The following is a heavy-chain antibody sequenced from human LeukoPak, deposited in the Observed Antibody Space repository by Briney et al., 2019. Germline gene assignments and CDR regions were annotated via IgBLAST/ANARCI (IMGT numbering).Heavy chain of an antibody. CDR3: AKSSRDHDAFDI. CDR1: GFTFSSYG. J-gene: IGHJ3*02. V-gene: IGHV3-23*01. Sequence: GGSLRLSCAASGFTFSSYGMSWVRQAPGKGLEWVSAISGSGGSTYYADSVKGRFTISRDNSKNTLYLQMNSLRAEDTAVYYCAKSSRDHDAFDIWGQGTMVTVSS. CDR2: ISGSGGST.